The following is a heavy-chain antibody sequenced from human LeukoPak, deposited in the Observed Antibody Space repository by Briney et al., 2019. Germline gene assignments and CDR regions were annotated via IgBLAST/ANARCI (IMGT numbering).Heavy chain of an antibody. Sequence: PGGSLRLSCAAPGLTFSDYYMSWIRQAPGKGLEWVSYISSSGSTIYYADSVKGRFTISRDNSKNTFYLQMNSLRAEDTAVYYCAKGSGSGWYGWFAPWGQGTLVTVSS. D-gene: IGHD6-19*01. CDR1: GLTFSDYY. V-gene: IGHV3-11*01. CDR3: AKGSGSGWYGWFAP. J-gene: IGHJ5*02. CDR2: ISSSGSTI.